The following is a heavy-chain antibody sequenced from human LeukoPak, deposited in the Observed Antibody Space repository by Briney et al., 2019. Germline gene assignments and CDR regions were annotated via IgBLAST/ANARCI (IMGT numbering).Heavy chain of an antibody. CDR2: INHSGST. V-gene: IGHV4-34*01. CDR3: ASCYGYSSGWYHY. CDR1: VWSFSGYY. J-gene: IGHJ4*02. Sequence: SETLSLTCAVYVWSFSGYYWSWLRQPPGKGLEWIGEINHSGSTDYNPSLTSRVTISVDTSKNQFSLKLSSVTAADTAVYYCASCYGYSSGWYHYWGQGTLVTVSS. D-gene: IGHD6-19*01.